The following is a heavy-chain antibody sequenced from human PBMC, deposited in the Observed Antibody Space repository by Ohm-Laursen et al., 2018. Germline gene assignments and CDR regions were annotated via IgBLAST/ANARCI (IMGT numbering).Heavy chain of an antibody. D-gene: IGHD3-22*01. CDR1: GFTFSSYA. Sequence: GSLRLSCSASGFTFSSYAMSWVRQAPGKGLEWVSFISVSGGTTYYRDSVKGRFTISRDNSKNSLYLQMSTLRVDDTAVYYCAAFYNHAGSGWGRPCDHWGQGTLVTVSA. CDR3: AAFYNHAGSGWGRPCDH. J-gene: IGHJ4*02. V-gene: IGHV3-23*01. CDR2: ISVSGGTT.